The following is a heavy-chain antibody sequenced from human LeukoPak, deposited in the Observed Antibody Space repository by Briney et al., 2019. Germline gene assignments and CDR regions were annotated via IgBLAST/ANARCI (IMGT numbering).Heavy chain of an antibody. J-gene: IGHJ3*02. CDR1: GFTFDDYG. D-gene: IGHD1-26*01. CDR3: ARVYSGSYSGAFDI. V-gene: IGHV3-20*04. CDR2: IDWNGGST. Sequence: GGPLRLSCAASGFTFDDYGMSWVRQAPGKGLEWVSDIDWNGGSTGYADSVKGRFNISRNNAKNSLYLQMNSLRAEDTALYYCARVYSGSYSGAFDIWGQGTMVTVSS.